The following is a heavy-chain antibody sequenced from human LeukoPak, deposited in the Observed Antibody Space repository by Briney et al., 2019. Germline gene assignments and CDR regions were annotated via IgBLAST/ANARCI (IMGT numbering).Heavy chain of an antibody. Sequence: KTGGSLRLSCAASGFTFSSYSMNWVRQAPGKGLEWVSSISSSSYIYYADSVKGRFTISRDNAKNSLYLQMNSLRAEDTAVYYCARAVAGTELGVYWGQGTLVTVSS. D-gene: IGHD6-19*01. CDR2: ISSSSYI. V-gene: IGHV3-21*01. J-gene: IGHJ4*02. CDR1: GFTFSSYS. CDR3: ARAVAGTELGVY.